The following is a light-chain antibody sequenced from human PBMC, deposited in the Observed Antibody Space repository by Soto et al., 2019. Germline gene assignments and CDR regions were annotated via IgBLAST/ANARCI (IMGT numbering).Light chain of an antibody. V-gene: IGLV2-14*01. CDR1: SGDVGGYTY. J-gene: IGLJ2*01. Sequence: QSALTQPASVSGSPGQSIAISCTGTSGDVGGYTYVSWYQHHPGKVPKLIIYEVTNRPSGVSDRFSGSKSGNTASLTISGLQTDDEADYYCSSYTSGATIVFGGGTKLTVL. CDR3: SSYTSGATIV. CDR2: EVT.